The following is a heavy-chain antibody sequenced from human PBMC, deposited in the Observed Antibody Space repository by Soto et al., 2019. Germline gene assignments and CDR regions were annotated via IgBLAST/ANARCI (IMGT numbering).Heavy chain of an antibody. CDR2: ISYDGSNK. CDR1: GFTFSSYA. Sequence: PGGSLRLSCAASGFTFSSYAMHWVRQAPGKGLEWVAVISYDGSNKYYADSVKGRFTISRDNSKNTLYLQMNSLRAEDTAVYYCARDGGGRHYYYYGMDVWGQGTTVTVSS. CDR3: ARDGGGRHYYYYGMDV. D-gene: IGHD2-15*01. V-gene: IGHV3-30-3*01. J-gene: IGHJ6*02.